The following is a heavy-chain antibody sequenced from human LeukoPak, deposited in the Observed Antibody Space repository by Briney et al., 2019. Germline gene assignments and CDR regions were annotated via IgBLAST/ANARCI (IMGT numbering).Heavy chain of an antibody. D-gene: IGHD1-1*01. Sequence: ASVKVSCKQSGYTFTSYYMHWVRPPAEEGLEWMDIINPSGGSTSYAQKFQGSVTMTGDTSTSTVYMELSSLRSEDTAVYYCARDRTVPGNDWFDPWGQRTLVTVSS. CDR1: GYTFTSYY. J-gene: IGHJ5*02. V-gene: IGHV1-46*01. CDR2: INPSGGST. CDR3: ARDRTVPGNDWFDP.